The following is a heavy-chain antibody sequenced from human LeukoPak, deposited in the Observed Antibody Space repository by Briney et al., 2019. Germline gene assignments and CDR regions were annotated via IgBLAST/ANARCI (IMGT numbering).Heavy chain of an antibody. Sequence: SETLSLTCAVYGGSFSGYYWSWIRQPPGKGLEWIGEINHSGSTNYNPSLKSRVTISVDTSKNQFSLKLSSVTAADTAVYYCARVSPMYYDFWSGYYQVGYFDYWGQGTLVTVSS. J-gene: IGHJ4*02. CDR1: GGSFSGYY. D-gene: IGHD3-3*01. CDR3: ARVSPMYYDFWSGYYQVGYFDY. CDR2: INHSGST. V-gene: IGHV4-34*01.